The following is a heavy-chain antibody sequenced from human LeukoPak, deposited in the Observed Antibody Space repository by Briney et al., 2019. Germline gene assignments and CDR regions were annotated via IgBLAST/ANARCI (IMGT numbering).Heavy chain of an antibody. CDR2: ISPGGSTI. CDR1: GFTFSEYY. D-gene: IGHD6-6*01. Sequence: GGSLRLSCAASGFTFSEYYMTWIRQAPGKGLERLSYISPGGSTIYYADSMKGRLTISRDNAKKSLDLQMNSLRAEDTAVYYCARDRESSSMSWAFDYWGQGTLVTVSS. J-gene: IGHJ4*02. V-gene: IGHV3-11*04. CDR3: ARDRESSSMSWAFDY.